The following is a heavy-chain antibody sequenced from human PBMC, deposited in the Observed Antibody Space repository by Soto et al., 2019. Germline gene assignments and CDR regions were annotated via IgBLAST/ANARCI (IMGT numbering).Heavy chain of an antibody. J-gene: IGHJ4*02. D-gene: IGHD5-12*01. CDR3: VRGGYVQAFDY. Sequence: SETLSLTCTVSGGSISYYYWGWIRQPPGKGLEWIGSIYYSGNTHYNPSLKSRVTISVDTSMNQFSLNLDSVTAVDSAVYYCVRGGYVQAFDYWGQGALVTVSS. V-gene: IGHV4-59*01. CDR2: IYYSGNT. CDR1: GGSISYYY.